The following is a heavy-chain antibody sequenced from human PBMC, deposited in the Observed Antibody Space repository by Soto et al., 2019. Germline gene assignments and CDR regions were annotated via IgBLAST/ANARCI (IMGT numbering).Heavy chain of an antibody. CDR3: AGDFYHTIDS. J-gene: IGHJ4*02. CDR1: GFDFSNTW. Sequence: GSLRLSCATSGFDFSNTWIHWVRQVPGQGLVWVSRINSDGSSIIYADSVKGRFTLSRDNAKNTAHLQMSSLRVEDTAVYYCAGDFYHTIDSWGQGIPVTVSS. V-gene: IGHV3-74*01. CDR2: INSDGSSI. D-gene: IGHD3-16*02.